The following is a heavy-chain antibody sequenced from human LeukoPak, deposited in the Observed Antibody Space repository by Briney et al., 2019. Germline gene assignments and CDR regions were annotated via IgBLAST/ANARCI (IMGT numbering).Heavy chain of an antibody. CDR2: ISAYNGNT. CDR1: GYTFTSYG. D-gene: IGHD4-17*01. J-gene: IGHJ4*02. Sequence: ASVKVSCKASGYTFTSYGISWVRQAPGQGLEWMGWISAYNGNTNYAQKLQGRVTMTTDTSTSTAYMELRSLRSDDTAVYYCARDRAPTVTTFAGANYWGQGTLVTVSS. CDR3: ARDRAPTVTTFAGANY. V-gene: IGHV1-18*01.